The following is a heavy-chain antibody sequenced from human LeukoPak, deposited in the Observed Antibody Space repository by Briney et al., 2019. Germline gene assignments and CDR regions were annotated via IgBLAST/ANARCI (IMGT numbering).Heavy chain of an antibody. V-gene: IGHV1-69*13. CDR3: ARDRRGAARPHYFDY. J-gene: IGHJ4*02. CDR2: IIPIFGTA. D-gene: IGHD6-6*01. CDR1: GGTFSSYA. Sequence: ASVKVSCKASGGTFSSYAISWVRQAPGQGLEWMGGIIPIFGTANYAQKFQGRVTITADASTSTAYMELSSLRSEDTAVYYCARDRRGAARPHYFDYWGQGTLVTVSS.